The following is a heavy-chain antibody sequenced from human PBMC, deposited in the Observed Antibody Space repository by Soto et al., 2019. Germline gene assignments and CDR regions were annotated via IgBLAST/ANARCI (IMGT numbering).Heavy chain of an antibody. V-gene: IGHV2-5*08. CDR2: IYWDDDK. J-gene: IGHJ6*02. Sequence: TLSLTCTVSGDSISSGDYYWSWIRQPPGKALEWLALIYWDDDKRYSPSLRSRLTITKDTSKNQVVLTMTNMDPADTATYYCIQSRCGGDCLQSYASYYYYGMDVWGQGTTVTVSS. CDR1: GDSISSGDYY. CDR3: IQSRCGGDCLQSYASYYYYGMDV. D-gene: IGHD2-21*02.